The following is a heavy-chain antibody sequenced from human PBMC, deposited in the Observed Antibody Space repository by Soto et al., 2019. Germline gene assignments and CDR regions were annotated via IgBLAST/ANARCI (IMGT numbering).Heavy chain of an antibody. CDR2: IPHDGTYQ. V-gene: IGHV3-30*19. Sequence: QVQLVESGGGVVQPGGSLRLSCTASGFTFSSYGMHWVRQAPGKGLQWVAVIPHDGTYQYYLDSVKGRFTISRDNSKDPLYLQMNSLRVEDTAVYYCVRDDDNLDNGLDHWGQGTLVTVSS. J-gene: IGHJ4*02. CDR3: VRDDDNLDNGLDH. D-gene: IGHD1-1*01. CDR1: GFTFSSYG.